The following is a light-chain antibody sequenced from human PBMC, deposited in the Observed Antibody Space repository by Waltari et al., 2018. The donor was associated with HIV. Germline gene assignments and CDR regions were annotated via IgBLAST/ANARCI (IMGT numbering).Light chain of an antibody. Sequence: QSVLTQPPSASGTPGQRVTISCSGSSSNIGSNYVYWYQQLPGTAPKLLIYRNNRRPSGVPDRVSGSKSGTSASLAISGLRSEDEADYYCAAWDASLSAVVFGGGTKLTVL. CDR1: SSNIGSNY. CDR3: AAWDASLSAVV. V-gene: IGLV1-47*01. CDR2: RNN. J-gene: IGLJ2*01.